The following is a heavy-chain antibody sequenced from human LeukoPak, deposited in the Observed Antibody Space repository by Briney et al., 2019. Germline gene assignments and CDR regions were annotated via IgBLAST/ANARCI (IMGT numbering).Heavy chain of an antibody. CDR1: GGSIGNTTFY. J-gene: IGHJ4*02. V-gene: IGHV4-39*01. CDR2: IYYSGST. CDR3: ARHGVTTTGYYWD. D-gene: IGHD3-9*01. Sequence: PSETLSLTCTVSGGSIGNTTFYWAWIRQPPGKGLEWIGTIYYSGSTYYNPSPKSRVTISIDTSKNQFSLKLSSVTATDTAVYYCARHGVTTTGYYWDWGQGTLVTVSS.